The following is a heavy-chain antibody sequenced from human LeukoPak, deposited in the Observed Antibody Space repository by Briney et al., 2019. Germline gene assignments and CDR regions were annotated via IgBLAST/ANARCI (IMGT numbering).Heavy chain of an antibody. CDR1: GFTFSSYG. CDR3: AKDRYPYSSSSVHWFDP. CDR2: IWYDGSNK. Sequence: PGRSQRLSCAASGFTFSSYGMHWVRQAPGKGLEWVAVIWYDGSNKYYADSLRGRFTISRDNSKNMLYLQMNILRVEDTAVYYCAKDRYPYSSSSVHWFDPWGQGTLVTVSS. V-gene: IGHV3-33*06. J-gene: IGHJ5*02. D-gene: IGHD6-6*01.